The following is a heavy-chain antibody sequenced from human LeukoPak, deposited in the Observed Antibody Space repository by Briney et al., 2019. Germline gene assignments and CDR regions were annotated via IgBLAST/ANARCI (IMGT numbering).Heavy chain of an antibody. D-gene: IGHD3-16*01. V-gene: IGHV1-46*01. CDR1: GYTFTSYY. Sequence: ASVKVSCKASGYTFTSYYTHWVRQAPGQGLEWMGIINPSGGSTSYAQKFQGRVTMTRDTSTSTVYMGLSSLRSEDTAVYYCARETSIMITFGGLDYRGQGTLVTVSS. J-gene: IGHJ4*02. CDR2: INPSGGST. CDR3: ARETSIMITFGGLDY.